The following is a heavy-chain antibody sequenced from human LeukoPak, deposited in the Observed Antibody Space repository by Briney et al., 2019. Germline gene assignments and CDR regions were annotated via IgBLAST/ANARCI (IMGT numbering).Heavy chain of an antibody. CDR1: GYTFTSYG. D-gene: IGHD3-3*01. V-gene: IGHV1-18*01. J-gene: IGHJ4*02. CDR2: ISAYNGNT. CDR3: ARGPRITIFGVVIQTLPQYYFDY. Sequence: EASVKVSCKASGYTFTSYGISWVRQAPGQGLEWMGWISAYNGNTNYAQKLQGRVTMTTDTSTSTAYMELRSLRSDDTAVYYCARGPRITIFGVVIQTLPQYYFDYWGQGTLVTVSS.